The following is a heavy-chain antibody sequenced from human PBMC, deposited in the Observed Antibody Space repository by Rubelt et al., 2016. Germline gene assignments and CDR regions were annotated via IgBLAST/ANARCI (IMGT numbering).Heavy chain of an antibody. CDR3: ARLSSRITMVRGVIITNDY. Sequence: QLQLQESGPGLVKPSETLSLTCTVSGGSISSSSYYWGWIRQPPGKGLEWIGSIYYSESTYYNPSLKVRVNISVDTSKNQVSLKLSSVTAADTAVYYCARLSSRITMVRGVIITNDYWGQGTLVTVSS. V-gene: IGHV4-39*07. CDR2: IYYSEST. CDR1: GGSISSSSYY. D-gene: IGHD3-10*01. J-gene: IGHJ4*02.